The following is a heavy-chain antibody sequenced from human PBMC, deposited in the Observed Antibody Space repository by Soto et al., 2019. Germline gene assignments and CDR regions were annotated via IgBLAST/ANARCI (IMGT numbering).Heavy chain of an antibody. CDR1: GFTFSSYA. CDR3: EKGRPRGGIAVAGTAEYFQH. D-gene: IGHD6-19*01. Sequence: EVQLLESGGGLVQPGGSLRLSCAASGFTFSSYAMSWVRQAPGKGLEWVSAISGSGGSTYYADSVKGRFTISRDNSKNTLYLQMNSLRAEDTAVYYCEKGRPRGGIAVAGTAEYFQHWGQGTLVTVSS. J-gene: IGHJ1*01. CDR2: ISGSGGST. V-gene: IGHV3-23*01.